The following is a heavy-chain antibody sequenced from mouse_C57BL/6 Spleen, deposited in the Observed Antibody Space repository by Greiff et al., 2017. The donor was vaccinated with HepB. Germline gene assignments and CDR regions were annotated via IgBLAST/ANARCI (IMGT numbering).Heavy chain of an antibody. Sequence: EVQLQQSGPELVKPGASVKISCKASGYTFTDYYMNWVKQSHGKSLEWIGDINPNNGGTSYNQKFKGKATLTVDKSSSTAYKELRSLTSEDSAVYYCARGDGYYEYYYAMDYWGQGTSVTVSS. CDR3: ARGDGYYEYYYAMDY. D-gene: IGHD2-3*01. J-gene: IGHJ4*01. CDR2: INPNNGGT. CDR1: GYTFTDYY. V-gene: IGHV1-26*01.